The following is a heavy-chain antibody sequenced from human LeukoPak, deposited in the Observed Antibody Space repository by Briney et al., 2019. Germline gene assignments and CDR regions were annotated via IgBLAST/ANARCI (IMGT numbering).Heavy chain of an antibody. D-gene: IGHD6-19*01. CDR1: GFTFSSHA. CDR3: AKEVAGIAEYFQH. CDR2: ISGSGGST. V-gene: IGHV3-23*01. J-gene: IGHJ1*01. Sequence: GGSLRLSCAASGFTFSSHAMTWVRQAPGKGLEWVSAISGSGGSTYYADSVKGRFTISRDNSKNTLYLQMNSLRAEDTAVYFCAKEVAGIAEYFQHWGQGTLVTVSS.